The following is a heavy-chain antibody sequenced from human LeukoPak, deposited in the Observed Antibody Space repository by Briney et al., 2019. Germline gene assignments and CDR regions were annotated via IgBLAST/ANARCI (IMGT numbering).Heavy chain of an antibody. CDR1: GFNVSSNY. J-gene: IGHJ4*02. D-gene: IGHD2-2*01. Sequence: GGSLRLSCAASGFNVSSNYMSWVRQAPGKGLEWVSVISAGGVHTYYADSVKGRFTISRDNSKNTLYLQMNSLRAEDTAVYYCAKDTYCSSTSCSNDYWGQGTLVTVSS. CDR3: AKDTYCSSTSCSNDY. CDR2: ISAGGVHT. V-gene: IGHV3-53*01.